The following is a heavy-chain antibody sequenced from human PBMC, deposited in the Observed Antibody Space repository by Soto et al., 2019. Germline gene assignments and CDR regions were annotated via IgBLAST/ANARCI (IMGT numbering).Heavy chain of an antibody. D-gene: IGHD3-10*01. V-gene: IGHV1-18*04. CDR1: GYTFTSYG. CDR3: ARVSPRSLGPEVWFGELTTPFDY. J-gene: IGHJ4*02. CDR2: ISAYNGNT. Sequence: ASEKVSCKASGYTFTSYGISWVRQAPGQGLEWMGWISAYNGNTNYAQKLQGRVTMTTDTSTSTAYMELRSLRSDDTAVYYCARVSPRSLGPEVWFGELTTPFDYWGQGTLVTV.